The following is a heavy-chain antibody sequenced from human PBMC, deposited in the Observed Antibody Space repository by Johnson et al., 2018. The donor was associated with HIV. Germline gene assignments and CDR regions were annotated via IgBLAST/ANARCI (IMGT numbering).Heavy chain of an antibody. Sequence: QVQLVESGGGVVRPGGSLRLSCAASGFTFSIYAMHWVRQAPGKGLEWVTVISYDGSNKYYADSVKGRFTISRDNSKNTLYLQMKSLRAEDTAVYYCARGAVVTAHDAFDIWGQGTMVTVSS. V-gene: IGHV3-30*04. D-gene: IGHD2-21*02. CDR2: ISYDGSNK. CDR1: GFTFSIYA. J-gene: IGHJ3*02. CDR3: ARGAVVTAHDAFDI.